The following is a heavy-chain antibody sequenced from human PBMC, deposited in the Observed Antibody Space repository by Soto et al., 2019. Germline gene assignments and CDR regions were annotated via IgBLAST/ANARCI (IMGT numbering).Heavy chain of an antibody. D-gene: IGHD2-2*01. Sequence: VASVKVSCKASGYTFTGYYVHWVREAPGQGLEWMGWINPETGDTSYAQKFQGRVTLSRDTSINTAYLELSRLRFDDAAVYFCARERYQVISDGMDVWGQGTTVTVSS. CDR2: INPETGDT. J-gene: IGHJ6*02. CDR3: ARERYQVISDGMDV. V-gene: IGHV1-2*02. CDR1: GYTFTGYY.